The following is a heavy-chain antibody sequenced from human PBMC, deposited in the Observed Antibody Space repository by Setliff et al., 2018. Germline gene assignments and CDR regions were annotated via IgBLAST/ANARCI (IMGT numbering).Heavy chain of an antibody. CDR2: ISFGGNT. J-gene: IGHJ4*02. Sequence: SETLSLTCTVSGDSISSTYYYWGWIRQPPGKGLEWIGSISFGGNTYYNPSLKSRVTISLDTSKNQFSLKLNSVTAADTAVYSCARDPGHRSGTWSLDYWGQGTQVTVSS. CDR3: ARDPGHRSGTWSLDY. CDR1: GDSISSTYYY. V-gene: IGHV4-39*07.